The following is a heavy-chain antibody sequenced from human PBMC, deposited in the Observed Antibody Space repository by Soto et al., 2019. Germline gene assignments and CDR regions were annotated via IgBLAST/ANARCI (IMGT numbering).Heavy chain of an antibody. CDR1: GFTFRSYA. CDR2: VTTDGVRT. V-gene: IGHV3-23*01. CDR3: TTDFSRVLRFLEWLPY. J-gene: IGHJ4*02. D-gene: IGHD3-3*01. Sequence: LRLSCAASGFTFRSYAMTWVRQAAGKGLEWVSSVTTDGVRTYFADSVKGRFTISRDNSKSTLYLQMNSLRAEDTAVYYCTTDFSRVLRFLEWLPYWGQGTLVTVSS.